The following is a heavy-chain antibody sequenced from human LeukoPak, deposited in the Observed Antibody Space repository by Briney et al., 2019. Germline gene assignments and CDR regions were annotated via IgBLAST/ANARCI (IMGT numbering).Heavy chain of an antibody. D-gene: IGHD2-2*01. J-gene: IGHJ6*03. Sequence: GASVKVSCKASGGTFSSYAISWVRQAPGQGLEWMGGIIPIFGTANYAQKFQGRVTITTDESTSTAYMELSSLRSEDTAVYYRALGYCSSTSCPPPYYYRDVWGKGTTVTVSS. CDR2: IIPIFGTA. V-gene: IGHV1-69*05. CDR3: ALGYCSSTSCPPPYYYRDV. CDR1: GGTFSSYA.